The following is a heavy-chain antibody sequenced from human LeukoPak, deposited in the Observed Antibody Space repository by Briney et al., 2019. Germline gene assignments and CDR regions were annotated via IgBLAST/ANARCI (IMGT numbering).Heavy chain of an antibody. CDR2: IIPIFGTA. V-gene: IGHV1-69*13. J-gene: IGHJ4*02. D-gene: IGHD2-2*01. Sequence: VASVKVSCKASGGTFSSYAISWVRQAPGQGLEWMGGIIPIFGTANYAQKFQGRVTITADESTSTAYMELSSLRSEDTAVYYCARVDVVVVPAAGHIDYWGQGTLVTVSS. CDR3: ARVDVVVVPAAGHIDY. CDR1: GGTFSSYA.